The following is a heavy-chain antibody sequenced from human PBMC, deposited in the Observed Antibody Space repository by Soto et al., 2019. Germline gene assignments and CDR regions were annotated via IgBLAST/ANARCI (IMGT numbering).Heavy chain of an antibody. CDR1: GFTFSSYA. Sequence: GGSLRLSCAASGFTFSSYAMSWVRQAPGKGLEWVSAISGSGGSTYYADSVKGQVTISADKSISTAYLQWSSLKASDTAMYYCARRTRVDTDYYGMDVWGQGTTVTVSS. CDR2: ISGSGGST. D-gene: IGHD5-18*01. CDR3: ARRTRVDTDYYGMDV. J-gene: IGHJ6*02. V-gene: IGHV3-23*01.